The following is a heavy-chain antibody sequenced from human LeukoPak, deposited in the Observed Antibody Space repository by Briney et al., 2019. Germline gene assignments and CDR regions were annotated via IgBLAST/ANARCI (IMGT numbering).Heavy chain of an antibody. CDR3: ARLYSSSWSTGWFDP. V-gene: IGHV4-31*03. J-gene: IGHJ5*02. Sequence: PSETLSLTCTVSGGSISSGGYYWSWIRQHPGKGLEWIGYIYYSGSTYYNPSLKSRVTISVDTSKNQFSLKLSSVTAAGTAVYYCARLYSSSWSTGWFDPWGQGTLVTVSS. CDR2: IYYSGST. CDR1: GGSISSGGYY. D-gene: IGHD6-13*01.